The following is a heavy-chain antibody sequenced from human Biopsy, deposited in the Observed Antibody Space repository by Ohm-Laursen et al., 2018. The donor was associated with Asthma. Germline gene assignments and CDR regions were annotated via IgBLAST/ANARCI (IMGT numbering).Heavy chain of an antibody. J-gene: IGHJ4*02. V-gene: IGHV1-69*01. CDR3: ARKAGSCISRTCYSLDF. D-gene: IGHD2-2*01. CDR2: TNSVFGTT. Sequence: SSVKVSCKSLGGTFNTYVIGWVRQAPGQGLEWMGGTNSVFGTTTYPQKFQDRVTITADDSTSTVYMELSSLRSVDTAVYYCARKAGSCISRTCYSLDFWGQGTLVTVSS. CDR1: GGTFNTYV.